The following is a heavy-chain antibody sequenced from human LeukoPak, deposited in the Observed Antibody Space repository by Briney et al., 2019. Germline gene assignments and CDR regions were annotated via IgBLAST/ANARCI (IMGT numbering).Heavy chain of an antibody. D-gene: IGHD1-26*01. CDR2: ISYDGSNK. Sequence: GGSLRLSCAASGFTFSSYAMHWVRQAPGKGLEWVAVISYDGSNKYYADSVKGRFTISRDNSKNTLYLRMNSLRAEDTAVYYCAHAPLEWELLLSWGQGTLVTVSS. CDR3: AHAPLEWELLLS. J-gene: IGHJ4*02. CDR1: GFTFSSYA. V-gene: IGHV3-30-3*01.